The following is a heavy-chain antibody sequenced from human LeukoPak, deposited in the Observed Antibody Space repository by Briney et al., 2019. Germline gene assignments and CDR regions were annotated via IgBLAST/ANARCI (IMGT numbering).Heavy chain of an antibody. D-gene: IGHD2-15*01. V-gene: IGHV3-48*01. Sequence: GGSLRPSCATSEITFSSYWMSWVRQAPGKGLEWISYISHDGSTAYYADSVKGRFTISRDNAKNSLYLQMNSLRAEDTAVYYCARTPGYCSGGNCYRYFQNWGQGTLVTVSS. CDR3: ARTPGYCSGGNCYRYFQN. CDR1: EITFSSYW. J-gene: IGHJ1*01. CDR2: ISHDGSTA.